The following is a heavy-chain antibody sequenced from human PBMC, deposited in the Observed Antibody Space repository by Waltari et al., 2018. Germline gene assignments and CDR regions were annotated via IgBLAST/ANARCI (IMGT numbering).Heavy chain of an antibody. CDR1: GYTFTSYD. V-gene: IGHV1-8*01. CDR2: MNPNRGNT. Sequence: QVQLVQSGAEVKKPGASVKVSCKASGYTFTSYDINWVRQATGQGLEWMGLMNPNRGNTGYAQKFQGRVTMTRNTSISTAYMELSSLRSEDTAVYYCAILWFGESSLYYYYYMDVWGKGTTVTVSS. CDR3: AILWFGESSLYYYYYMDV. J-gene: IGHJ6*03. D-gene: IGHD3-10*01.